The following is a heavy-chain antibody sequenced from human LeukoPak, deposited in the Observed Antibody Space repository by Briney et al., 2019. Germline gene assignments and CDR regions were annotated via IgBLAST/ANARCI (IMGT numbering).Heavy chain of an antibody. CDR3: TKDKYYEILTGYPNWFDP. V-gene: IGHV3-23*01. CDR2: NSGSGGGT. Sequence: GGSLRLSCAASGFTFSSYAMTWVRQAPGRGLEWVSANSGSGGGTDYADSVKGRFTISSHNSNNTLYLQMNSLRADDAAVYYCTKDKYYEILTGYPNWFDPWGQGTLVTVSS. CDR1: GFTFSSYA. D-gene: IGHD3-9*01. J-gene: IGHJ5*02.